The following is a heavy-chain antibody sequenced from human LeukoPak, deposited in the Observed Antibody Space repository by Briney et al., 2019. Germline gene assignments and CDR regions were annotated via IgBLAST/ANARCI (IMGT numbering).Heavy chain of an antibody. J-gene: IGHJ4*02. Sequence: SETLSFTCAVYGGSFSGYYWSWIRQPPGKGLEWIGEINHSGSTNYNPSLKSRVTISVDTSKNQFSLKLSSVTAADTAVYYCAAGIAAAGTINLFDYWGQGTLVTVPS. V-gene: IGHV4-34*01. D-gene: IGHD6-13*01. CDR1: GGSFSGYY. CDR3: AAGIAAAGTINLFDY. CDR2: INHSGST.